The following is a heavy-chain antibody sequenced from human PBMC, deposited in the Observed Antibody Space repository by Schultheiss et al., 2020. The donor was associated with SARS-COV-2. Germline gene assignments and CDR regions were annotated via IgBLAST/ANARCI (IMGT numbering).Heavy chain of an antibody. J-gene: IGHJ3*02. CDR3: ARSGSSWGGAFDI. CDR1: GFTFSSYA. CDR2: ISGSGGST. D-gene: IGHD6-13*01. V-gene: IGHV3-23*01. Sequence: GESLKISCAASGFTFSSYAMSWVRQAPGKGLEWVSAISGSGGSTYYADSVKGRFTISRDNAKNSLYLQMNSLRAGDTAVYYCARSGSSWGGAFDIWGQGTMVTVSS.